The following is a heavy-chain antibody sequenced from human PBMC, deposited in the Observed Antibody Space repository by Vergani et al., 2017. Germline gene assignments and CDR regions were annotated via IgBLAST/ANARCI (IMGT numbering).Heavy chain of an antibody. CDR1: GFRFSSYG. J-gene: IGHJ2*01. Sequence: QVQLVESGGGVVQPGRSLRLSCAASGFRFSSYGMNWVRQAPGKGLEWVAVIWYDGSNKYYADSVKGRFTISRDNSQNTVNLQMNSLRVDDTAVYYCAKSLGGGLNWYLDLWGRGTVVIVSS. CDR3: AKSLGGGLNWYLDL. CDR2: IWYDGSNK. V-gene: IGHV3-33*06. D-gene: IGHD3-16*01.